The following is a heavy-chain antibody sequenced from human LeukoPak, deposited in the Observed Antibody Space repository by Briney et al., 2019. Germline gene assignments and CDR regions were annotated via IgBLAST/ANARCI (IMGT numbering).Heavy chain of an antibody. CDR1: GFTFSDYD. V-gene: IGHV3-13*01. CDR3: VRGPYCSGGSCNGHFDY. CDR2: IGTAGDT. D-gene: IGHD2-15*01. J-gene: IGHJ4*02. Sequence: GGSLRLSCAASGFTFSDYDMYWVRQSTGKGLEWVSAIGTAGDTYYPGSVKGRFTISRENAKNSSYLQMNSLRVGDTAVYYCVRGPYCSGGSCNGHFDYWGQGTLVTVSS.